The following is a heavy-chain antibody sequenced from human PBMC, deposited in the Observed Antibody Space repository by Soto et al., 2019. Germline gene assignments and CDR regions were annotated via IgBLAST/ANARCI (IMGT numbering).Heavy chain of an antibody. Sequence: QTLSLTRAISGDSVSSNSAAWNWIRQSPSRGLEWLGRTYYRSKWYNDYAVSVKSRITINPDTSKNQFSLQLNSVTPEDTAVYYCARDCTNGVCYPSYHYGMDVWGQGTTVTVSS. CDR3: ARDCTNGVCYPSYHYGMDV. D-gene: IGHD2-8*01. CDR1: GDSVSSNSAA. CDR2: TYYRSKWYN. V-gene: IGHV6-1*01. J-gene: IGHJ6*02.